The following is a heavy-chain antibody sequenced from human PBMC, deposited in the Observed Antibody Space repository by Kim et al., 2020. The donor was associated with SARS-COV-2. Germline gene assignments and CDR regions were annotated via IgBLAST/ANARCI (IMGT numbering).Heavy chain of an antibody. D-gene: IGHD1-7*01. J-gene: IGHJ4*02. CDR3: ARGNYRGHYFDY. V-gene: IGHV4-31*02. Sequence: YYNPSLKSRVTISVDTSKNQFSLKLSSVTAADTAVYYCARGNYRGHYFDYWGQGTLVTVSS.